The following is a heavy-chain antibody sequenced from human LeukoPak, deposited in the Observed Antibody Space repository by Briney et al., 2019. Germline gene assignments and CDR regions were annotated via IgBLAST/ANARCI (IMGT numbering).Heavy chain of an antibody. CDR3: ARAGYCSGGSCYGSDY. V-gene: IGHV3-33*01. D-gene: IGHD2-15*01. CDR1: GFTFSSYG. Sequence: QTGGSLRLSCAASGFTFSSYGMHWVRQAPGKGLEWVAAMWYDGSNQYYADSVKGRFTISRDNSKNTLYLQMDSLRAEDTAVYYCARAGYCSGGSCYGSDYWGQGTLASVPS. J-gene: IGHJ4*02. CDR2: MWYDGSNQ.